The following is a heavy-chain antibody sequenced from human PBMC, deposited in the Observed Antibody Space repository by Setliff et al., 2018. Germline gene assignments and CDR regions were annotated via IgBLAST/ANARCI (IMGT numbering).Heavy chain of an antibody. J-gene: IGHJ4*02. Sequence: KPSETLSLTCTVSGGSVSSGGYLWSWIRQPPGKGLEWVGYNYDTGNTNINPSLKSRLTISVDRTKNQFSLKLSSVTAADTAVYYCARDFWGSLDYWGQGTQVTVSS. V-gene: IGHV4-61*08. CDR2: NYDTGNT. CDR1: GGSVSSGGYL. D-gene: IGHD7-27*01. CDR3: ARDFWGSLDY.